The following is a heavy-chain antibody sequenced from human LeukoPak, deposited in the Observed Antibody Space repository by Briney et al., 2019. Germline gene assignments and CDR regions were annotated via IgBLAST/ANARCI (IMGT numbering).Heavy chain of an antibody. J-gene: IGHJ4*02. CDR2: IYHSGST. Sequence: ASETLSLTCAVSGYSIGSGYYWGWIRQPPGKGLEWIGSIYHSGSTYYNPSLKSRVTISVDTSKNQFSLKLSSVTAADTAVYYCARTLAFSGWSPWFYWGQGTLVTVSS. V-gene: IGHV4-38-2*01. D-gene: IGHD6-19*01. CDR1: GYSIGSGYY. CDR3: ARTLAFSGWSPWFY.